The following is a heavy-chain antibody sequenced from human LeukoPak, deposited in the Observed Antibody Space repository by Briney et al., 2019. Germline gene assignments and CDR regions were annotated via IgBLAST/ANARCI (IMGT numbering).Heavy chain of an antibody. D-gene: IGHD3-3*01. CDR1: GFTFSTYA. CDR3: ARDRPTGASRLFVVQ. CDR2: MSSGSRYI. J-gene: IGHJ4*02. Sequence: GGSLRLSCAASGFTFSTYAMGWVRRAPGKGLEWVSSMSSGSRYIYYADSVRGRFTISRDNAKNSLYLLMNSLRAEDTAVYYCARDRPTGASRLFVVQWGQGTLVTVSS. V-gene: IGHV3-21*01.